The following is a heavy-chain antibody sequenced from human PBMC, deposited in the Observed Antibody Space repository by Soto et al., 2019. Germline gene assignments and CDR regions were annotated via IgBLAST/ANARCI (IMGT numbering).Heavy chain of an antibody. CDR1: GFTFSTYG. V-gene: IGHV3-30*18. Sequence: QVQLVESGGGVVQPRRSLRLSCAAAGFTFSTYGMHWVRQAPGKGLEWVAVISYDGSNKYYADSVKGRFTISRDHSKNTLYLQMNSLRAEDTAVYYCAKGGGGDWFSPGFWGLGTLVTVSS. CDR2: ISYDGSNK. D-gene: IGHD2-21*02. CDR3: AKGGGGDWFSPGF. J-gene: IGHJ4*02.